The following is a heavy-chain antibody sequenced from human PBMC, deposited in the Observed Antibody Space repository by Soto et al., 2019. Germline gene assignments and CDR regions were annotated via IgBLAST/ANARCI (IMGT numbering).Heavy chain of an antibody. CDR1: GGSISSGGYY. J-gene: IGHJ3*02. Sequence: SETLSLTCTVSGGSISSGGYYWSWIRQHPGKGLEWIGYIYYSGSTYYNPSLKSRVTISVDTSKNQFSLKLSSVTAADTAVYYCAREGELHVDTAMTDAFDIWGQGTMVTV. CDR3: AREGELHVDTAMTDAFDI. V-gene: IGHV4-31*03. CDR2: IYYSGST. D-gene: IGHD5-18*01.